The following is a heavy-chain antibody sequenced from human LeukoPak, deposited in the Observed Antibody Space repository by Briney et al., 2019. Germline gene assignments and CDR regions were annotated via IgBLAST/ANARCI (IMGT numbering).Heavy chain of an antibody. J-gene: IGHJ6*02. Sequence: GRSLRLSCAASGFTFSSYAMHWVRQAPGKGLEWVAVISYDGSNKYYADSVKGRFTISRDKSKNALYLQMNSLRAEDTAVYYCATRDLGYSSSWYPYYYGMDVWGQGTTVTVSS. CDR1: GFTFSSYA. V-gene: IGHV3-30*04. D-gene: IGHD6-13*01. CDR3: ATRDLGYSSSWYPYYYGMDV. CDR2: ISYDGSNK.